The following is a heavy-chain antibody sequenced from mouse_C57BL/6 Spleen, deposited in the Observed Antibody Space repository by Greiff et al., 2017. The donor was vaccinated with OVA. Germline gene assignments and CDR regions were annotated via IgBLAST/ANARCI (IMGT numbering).Heavy chain of an antibody. CDR2: IDPSDSYT. Sequence: QVQLKESGAELVKPGASVKLSCKASGYTFTSYWMQWVKQRPGQGLEWIGEIDPSDSYTNYNQKFKGKATLTVDTSSSTAYMQLSSLTSEDSAVYYCARGGGNFHFDYWGQGTTLTVSS. CDR3: ARGGGNFHFDY. V-gene: IGHV1-50*01. J-gene: IGHJ2*01. CDR1: GYTFTSYW. D-gene: IGHD2-1*01.